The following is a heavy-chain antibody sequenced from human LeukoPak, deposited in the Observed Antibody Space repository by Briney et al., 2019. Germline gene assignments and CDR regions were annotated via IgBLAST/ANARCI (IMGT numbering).Heavy chain of an antibody. D-gene: IGHD6-13*01. Sequence: GGSLRLSCAASGFTFSSYWMSWVRQAPGKGLEWVANIKQDGSEKYYVGSVKGRFTISRDNAKNSLYLQMNSLRAEDTAVYYCARDRVKGAAAGSNYWGQGTLVTVSS. CDR1: GFTFSSYW. CDR2: IKQDGSEK. CDR3: ARDRVKGAAAGSNY. J-gene: IGHJ4*02. V-gene: IGHV3-7*03.